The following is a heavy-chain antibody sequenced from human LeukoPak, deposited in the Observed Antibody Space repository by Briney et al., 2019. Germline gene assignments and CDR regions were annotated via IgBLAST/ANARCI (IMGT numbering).Heavy chain of an antibody. CDR1: GFTFSTNW. CDR2: IKPDGSEK. Sequence: GGSLTLSCAASGFTFSTNWMSWVRQAPGKGLEWVANIKPDGSEKYYVDSVKGRSTISRDNAENSLYLQMNSLRAEDTAVYYCAMNEYWGQGTLVTVSS. J-gene: IGHJ4*02. V-gene: IGHV3-7*02. CDR3: AMNEY.